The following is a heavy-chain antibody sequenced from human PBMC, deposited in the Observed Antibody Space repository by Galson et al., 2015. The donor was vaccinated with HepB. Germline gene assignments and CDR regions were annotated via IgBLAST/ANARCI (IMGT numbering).Heavy chain of an antibody. CDR3: AKVFPEKTDGWYRQALYYFDS. V-gene: IGHV3-23*01. Sequence: SLRLSCAASGFTFSYYAMGWVRQAPGKGLEWVSAITPSGDNTYSADSMKGRFTISRDNSQNTLFLQMNSLRADDTAIYFCAKVFPEKTDGWYRQALYYFDSWGQGTRVTVSS. J-gene: IGHJ4*02. CDR1: GFTFSYYA. CDR2: ITPSGDNT. D-gene: IGHD6-19*01.